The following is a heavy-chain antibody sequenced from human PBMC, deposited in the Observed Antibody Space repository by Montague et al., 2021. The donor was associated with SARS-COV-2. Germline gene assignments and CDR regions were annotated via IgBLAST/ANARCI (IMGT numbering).Heavy chain of an antibody. D-gene: IGHD4-23*01. V-gene: IGHV4-34*01. CDR1: GGSFIGYY. CDR3: ARWDPQTLTLIGLRGKSASDY. J-gene: IGHJ4*02. Sequence: SETLSLTCAVYGGSFIGYYWTWTRQSPGKGLEWIAEINHSGTTNYNFNPSLRSRVTISVDTSKGQFSLKLSSVTAADTGVYYCARWDPQTLTLIGLRGKSASDYWGQGTLVTVSS. CDR2: INHSGTT.